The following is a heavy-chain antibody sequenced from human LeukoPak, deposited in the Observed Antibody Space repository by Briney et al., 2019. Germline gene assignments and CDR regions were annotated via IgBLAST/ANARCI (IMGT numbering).Heavy chain of an antibody. V-gene: IGHV1-69*01. CDR3: ASYIPSEREYFDY. J-gene: IGHJ4*02. CDR1: GGTFSSYA. CDR2: IIPIFGTA. Sequence: GASVKVSCKASGGTFSSYAISWVRQAPGQGLEWMGGIIPIFGTANYAQKFQGRVTITADESTSTAYIELSSLRSEDTAVYYCASYIPSEREYFDYWGQGTLVTVSS. D-gene: IGHD2-2*02.